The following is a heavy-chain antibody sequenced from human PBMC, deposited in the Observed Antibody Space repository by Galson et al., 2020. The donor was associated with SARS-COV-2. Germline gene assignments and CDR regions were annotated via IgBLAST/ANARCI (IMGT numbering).Heavy chain of an antibody. V-gene: IGHV1-2*04. J-gene: IGHJ3*02. CDR1: GYTFTGYY. CDR2: INPNSGGT. Sequence: ASVKVSCKASGYTFTGYYMHWVRQAPGQGLEWMGWINPNSGGTNYAQKFQGWVTMTRDTSISTAYMELSRLRSDDTAVYYCARDQTSTNRYSDAFDIWGQGTMVTVSS. D-gene: IGHD2-15*01. CDR3: ARDQTSTNRYSDAFDI.